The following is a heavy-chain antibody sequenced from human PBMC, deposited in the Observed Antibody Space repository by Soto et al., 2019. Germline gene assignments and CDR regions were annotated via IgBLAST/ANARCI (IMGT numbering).Heavy chain of an antibody. CDR2: ISGYNGDT. V-gene: IGHV1-18*01. CDR3: AKNGQPPYYYYGMEV. CDR1: GYTFSSYG. J-gene: IGHJ6*02. Sequence: ASVKVSCKASGYTFSSYGISWVRQAPGQGLEWMGWISGYNGDTNYAQKFQGRVTMTVDTSTTTAFMELTSLTSDDRAVYYCAKNGQPPYYYYGMEVWGQGTTVTVSS. D-gene: IGHD2-8*01.